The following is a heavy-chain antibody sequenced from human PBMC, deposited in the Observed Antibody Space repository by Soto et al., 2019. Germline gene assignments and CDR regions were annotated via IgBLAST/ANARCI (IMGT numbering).Heavy chain of an antibody. D-gene: IGHD3-22*01. V-gene: IGHV4-34*01. CDR3: ARYPLYYYDNSGRVVSPIFEP. J-gene: IGHJ5*02. CDR1: GGSFSGYS. Sequence: SETLSLTCAVSGGSFSGYSWTWIRQPPGKGLEWIGEVSHSGFTTYNPSLYSRVTISVDASKNQFSLTLSSVTAADTAVYYCARYPLYYYDNSGRVVSPIFEPWGQGTLVTVSS. CDR2: VSHSGFT.